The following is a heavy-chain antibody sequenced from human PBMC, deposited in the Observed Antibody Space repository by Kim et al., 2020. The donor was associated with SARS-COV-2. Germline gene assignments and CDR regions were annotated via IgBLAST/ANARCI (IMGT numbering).Heavy chain of an antibody. V-gene: IGHV3-66*01. CDR3: ARDMLGYCSSTSCSYP. Sequence: SVKGRFTISRDNSKNTLYLQMNSLRAEDTAVYYCARDMLGYCSSTSCSYPWGQGTLVTVSS. J-gene: IGHJ5*02. D-gene: IGHD2-2*01.